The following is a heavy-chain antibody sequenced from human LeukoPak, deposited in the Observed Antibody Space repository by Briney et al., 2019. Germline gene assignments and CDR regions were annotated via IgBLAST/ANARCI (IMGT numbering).Heavy chain of an antibody. V-gene: IGHV3-23*01. Sequence: PGGSLRLSCAASGFAFSNYAMSWVRQAPGKGLEWVSAISGGGGSTYYADSVKGRFTISRDNSKNTLYLQMNSLRAEDTAVYYCAKGGSSGYYYQPTDSWGQGTLVTVSS. J-gene: IGHJ4*02. CDR2: ISGGGGST. D-gene: IGHD3-22*01. CDR1: GFAFSNYA. CDR3: AKGGSSGYYYQPTDS.